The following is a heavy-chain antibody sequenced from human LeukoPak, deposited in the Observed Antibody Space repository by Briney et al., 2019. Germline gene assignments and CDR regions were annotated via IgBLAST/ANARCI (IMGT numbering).Heavy chain of an antibody. D-gene: IGHD1-1*01. J-gene: IGHJ6*03. Sequence: SVKVSCKASGGTFSSYAISWVRQDPGQGLEWMGGIIPIFGTANYAQKFQGRVTITADKSTITAYMELSSLRSEDTAVYYCARVNVGGAYYYYYMDVWGKGTTVTVSS. CDR1: GGTFSSYA. CDR2: IIPIFGTA. V-gene: IGHV1-69*06. CDR3: ARVNVGGAYYYYYMDV.